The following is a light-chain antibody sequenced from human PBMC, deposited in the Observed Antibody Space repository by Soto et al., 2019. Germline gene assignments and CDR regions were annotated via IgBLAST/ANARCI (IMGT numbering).Light chain of an antibody. V-gene: IGKV3-15*01. Sequence: EIVLTQSPGTLSLSPGERATLSCRASQSVRSTYIAWYQQKPGQAPRLLVYGASTRASGIPDRFSGSGSGTEFTLTISSLQSEDFAVYYCQEYSKWPSRTFGPGTKVDIK. CDR3: QEYSKWPSRT. J-gene: IGKJ1*01. CDR2: GAS. CDR1: QSVRST.